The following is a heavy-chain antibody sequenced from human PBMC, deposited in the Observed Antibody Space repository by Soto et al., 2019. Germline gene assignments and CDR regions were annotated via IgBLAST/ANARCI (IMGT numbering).Heavy chain of an antibody. D-gene: IGHD3-10*01. J-gene: IGHJ4*02. CDR1: GGPITSHH. V-gene: IGHV4-59*11. CDR2: IYYSATT. Sequence: SDTLSLTCSLSGGPITSHHWKWIRQPPGKGMEYMGYIYYSATTNYNPSLKSRVTITADTSKNQSSLKLSSVTAADTAVYYCAGDSVRGGRSDSWGPGTLVTVS. CDR3: AGDSVRGGRSDS.